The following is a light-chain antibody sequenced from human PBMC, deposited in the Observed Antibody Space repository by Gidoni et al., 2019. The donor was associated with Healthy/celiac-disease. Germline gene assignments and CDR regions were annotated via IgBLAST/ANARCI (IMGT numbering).Light chain of an antibody. Sequence: SSELTQPPSVSVSPGQTASITCSGDKLGDKYACRDQQKPGQSPVLVIYQDSKRPSGTPERFAGSNSGNTATLTISGTQAMDEADYYCQAWDSSTAWGVFGNGTKVTVL. V-gene: IGLV3-1*01. J-gene: IGLJ1*01. CDR3: QAWDSSTAWGV. CDR2: QDS. CDR1: KLGDKY.